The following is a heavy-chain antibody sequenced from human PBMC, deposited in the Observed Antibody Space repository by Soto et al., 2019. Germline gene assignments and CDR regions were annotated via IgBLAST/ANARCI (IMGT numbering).Heavy chain of an antibody. Sequence: QVQLVQSGDEVRKPGSSVKVSCKASGYIFVNYGIACVRQAPRQGLEWMGWINPYSGNTHYASKVQGRLTMTTDTWTRTACMDLGSLTSTDTAVYYCAMLDNYFTPTSQDVWGQGTTVTVSS. D-gene: IGHD2-2*03. CDR2: INPYSGNT. CDR1: GYIFVNYG. CDR3: AMLDNYFTPTSQDV. J-gene: IGHJ6*02. V-gene: IGHV1-18*01.